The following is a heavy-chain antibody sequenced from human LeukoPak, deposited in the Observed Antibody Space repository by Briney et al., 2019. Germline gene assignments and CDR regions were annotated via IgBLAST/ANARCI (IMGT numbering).Heavy chain of an antibody. CDR1: GGSISSYY. CDR3: AKGAGPPWFDP. Sequence: SETLSLTCTVSGGSISSYYWSWIRRPPGKGLEWIGYVYYSGSTNYNPALKSRVTISIDTSRNQFSMNLNSVTAADTAVYYCAKGAGPPWFDPWGQGTLVTVSS. V-gene: IGHV4-59*08. CDR2: VYYSGST. J-gene: IGHJ5*02. D-gene: IGHD6-19*01.